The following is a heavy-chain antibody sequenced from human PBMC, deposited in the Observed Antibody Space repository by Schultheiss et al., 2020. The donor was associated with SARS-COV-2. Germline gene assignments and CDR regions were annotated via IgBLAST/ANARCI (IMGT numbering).Heavy chain of an antibody. Sequence: GGSLRLSCAASGFTFSSYAMSWVRQAPGKGLEWVSAISGSGGSTYYADSVKGRFTISRDNSKNSLYLQMNSLRAEDTAVYYCAKRITMEVVENLGNWGQGTLVTVSS. CDR3: AKRITMEVVENLGN. CDR1: GFTFSSYA. J-gene: IGHJ4*02. D-gene: IGHD3-22*01. V-gene: IGHV3-23*01. CDR2: ISGSGGST.